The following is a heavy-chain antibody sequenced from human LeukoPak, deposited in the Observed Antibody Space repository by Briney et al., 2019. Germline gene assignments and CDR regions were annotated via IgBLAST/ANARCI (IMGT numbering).Heavy chain of an antibody. CDR3: ARDIGYSGSYHNAFDI. Sequence: SVKVSCKASGGTFSSYAISWVRQAPGQGLEWMGRIIPILGIANYAQKFQGRVTITADKSTSTAYMELSSLRSEDTAVYYCARDIGYSGSYHNAFDIWGQGTMVTVSS. CDR2: IIPILGIA. D-gene: IGHD1-26*01. J-gene: IGHJ3*02. V-gene: IGHV1-69*04. CDR1: GGTFSSYA.